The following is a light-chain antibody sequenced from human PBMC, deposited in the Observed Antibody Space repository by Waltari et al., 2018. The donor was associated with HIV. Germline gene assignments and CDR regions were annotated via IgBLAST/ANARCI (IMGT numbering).Light chain of an antibody. CDR1: SGHNSYA. Sequence: QLVLTQSPSASASLGASVKLTCTLSSGHNSYAIAWHQQQPEKGPRYLMKLKSDGSHKKGDGIPVRFSGSSSGAERYLTISSLQSEDEADYYCQTRATGIRVFGGGTKLTVL. CDR3: QTRATGIRV. J-gene: IGLJ3*02. V-gene: IGLV4-69*01. CDR2: LKSDGSH.